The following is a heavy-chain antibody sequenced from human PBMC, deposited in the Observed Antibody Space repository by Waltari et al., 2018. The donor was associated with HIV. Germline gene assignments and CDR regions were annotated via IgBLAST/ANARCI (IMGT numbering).Heavy chain of an antibody. V-gene: IGHV4-39*01. CDR1: GGSISSSSYY. CDR2: IYYSGST. Sequence: QLQLQESGPGLVKPSETLSLTCTVSGGSISSSSYYWGWSRQPPGKELEWIGIIYYSGSTYYTPSLNSRVTIAVDTSKNQFSLRLSSVTAADTAVYYCVGGKQQLIYWGQGTLVTVSS. CDR3: VGGKQQLIY. D-gene: IGHD6-13*01. J-gene: IGHJ4*02.